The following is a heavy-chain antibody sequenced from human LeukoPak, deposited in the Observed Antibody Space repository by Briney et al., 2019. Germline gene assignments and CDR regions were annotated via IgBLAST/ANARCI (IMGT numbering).Heavy chain of an antibody. J-gene: IGHJ2*01. CDR3: ARNYYTTVTYDYWYFDL. CDR1: GGSISSYY. V-gene: IGHV4-59*01. D-gene: IGHD4-17*01. CDR2: IYYSGST. Sequence: SETLSLTCTVSGGSISSYYWSWIRQPPGKGLEWIGYIYYSGSTNYNPSLKSRVTISVDTSKNQFSLKLSSVTAADTAVYYCARNYYTTVTYDYWYFDLWGRGTLVTVSS.